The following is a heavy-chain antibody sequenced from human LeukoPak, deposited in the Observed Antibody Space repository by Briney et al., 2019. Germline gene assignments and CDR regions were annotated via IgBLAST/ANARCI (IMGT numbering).Heavy chain of an antibody. CDR2: ISSSSTI. CDR3: ARWDKSFYCSSTSCPDY. Sequence: GGSLRLSCAASGFTFSSYSMNWVRQAPGKGLEWVSYISSSSTIYYADSVKGRFTISRDNAKNSLYLQVNSLRAEGTAVYYCARWDKSFYCSSTSCPDYWGQGTLVTVSS. V-gene: IGHV3-48*01. CDR1: GFTFSSYS. D-gene: IGHD2-2*01. J-gene: IGHJ4*02.